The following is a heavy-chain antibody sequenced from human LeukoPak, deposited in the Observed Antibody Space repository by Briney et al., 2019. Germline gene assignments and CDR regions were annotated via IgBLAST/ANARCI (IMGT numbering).Heavy chain of an antibody. J-gene: IGHJ4*02. CDR3: ARGSIVGATFDYFDY. Sequence: ASVKVSCKASGYTFTGYYIHWVRQAPGQGLEWMGWIKPNSGGTNYAQKFQGRVTMTRDTSISTAYMELSRLRSDDTAVYYCARGSIVGATFDYFDYWGQGALVTVSS. CDR1: GYTFTGYY. CDR2: IKPNSGGT. V-gene: IGHV1-2*02. D-gene: IGHD1-26*01.